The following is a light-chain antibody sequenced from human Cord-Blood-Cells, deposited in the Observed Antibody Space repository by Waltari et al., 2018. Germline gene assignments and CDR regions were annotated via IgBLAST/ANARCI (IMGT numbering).Light chain of an antibody. J-gene: IGKJ4*01. CDR1: QSISSW. V-gene: IGKV1-5*01. CDR2: DAS. Sequence: DIQMTQSPSTLSASVGDRVTITCRASQSISSWLGWYQQKPGKAPKLLIYDASSLESGVPSRFSGSGSGTEFTLTISSLQPDDFATYYCQQYNSYSVTFGGGTKVEIK. CDR3: QQYNSYSVT.